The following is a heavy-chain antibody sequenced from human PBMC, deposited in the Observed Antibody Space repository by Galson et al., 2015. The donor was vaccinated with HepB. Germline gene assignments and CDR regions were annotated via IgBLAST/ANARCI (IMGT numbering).Heavy chain of an antibody. CDR1: GFNFETYG. J-gene: IGHJ6*02. CDR2: ISGSSSTI. CDR3: ARTPTRATTVYYYYGMDV. V-gene: IGHV3-48*01. D-gene: IGHD1-26*01. Sequence: SLRLSCAPSGFNFETYGMNWVRQAPGEGLEWVSYISGSSSTIYHADSVKGRFTISRDNFKNTVYLQMNSVRAEDTAVYYCARTPTRATTVYYYYGMDVWGQGTTVTVSS.